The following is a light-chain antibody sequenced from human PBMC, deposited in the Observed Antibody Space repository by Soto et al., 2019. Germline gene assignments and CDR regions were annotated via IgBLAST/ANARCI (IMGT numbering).Light chain of an antibody. V-gene: IGLV2-14*01. J-gene: IGLJ1*01. CDR1: SSDVGGYNY. Sequence: QSALTQPASVSGSPGQSITISCTGTSSDVGGYNYVSSYQHHPGKAPKLIIYEVSNRPSGVSNRFSGSKSGNTASLTISGLQAEDEADYYCNSYTSKSTGVFGTGTKLTVL. CDR2: EVS. CDR3: NSYTSKSTGV.